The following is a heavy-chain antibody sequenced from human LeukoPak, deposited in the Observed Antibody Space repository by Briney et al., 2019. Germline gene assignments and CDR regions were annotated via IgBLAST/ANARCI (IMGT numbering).Heavy chain of an antibody. CDR2: TYYRSKWSN. CDR1: GDSVSSKSAV. Sequence: SQTLSLTCAISGDSVSSKSAVWHWIRQSPSRGLEWLGRTYYRSKWSNDYAVSVKSRITINPDTSKNQFFLQLNSVTPEDAAVYYCARGTAAAFEYWGQGTLVTVSS. J-gene: IGHJ4*02. D-gene: IGHD1/OR15-1a*01. V-gene: IGHV6-1*01. CDR3: ARGTAAAFEY.